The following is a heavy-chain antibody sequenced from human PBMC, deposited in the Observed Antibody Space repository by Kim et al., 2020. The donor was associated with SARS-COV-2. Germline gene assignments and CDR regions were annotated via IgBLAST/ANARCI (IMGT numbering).Heavy chain of an antibody. Sequence: SETLSLTCTVSGGSISSYYWSWIRQPPGKGLEWIGYIYYSGSTNYNPSIKSRVTISVDTSKNQFSLKLSSVTAADTAVYYCARDGGSYGAGYYYGMDVWGQGTTVTVSS. CDR2: IYYSGST. V-gene: IGHV4-59*13. CDR1: GGSISSYY. CDR3: ARDGGSYGAGYYYGMDV. J-gene: IGHJ6*02. D-gene: IGHD1-26*01.